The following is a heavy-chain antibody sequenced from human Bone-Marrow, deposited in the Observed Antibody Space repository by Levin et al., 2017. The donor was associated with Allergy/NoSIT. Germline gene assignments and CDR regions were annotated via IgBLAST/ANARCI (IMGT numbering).Heavy chain of an antibody. CDR3: AREGGSSSWDNY. Sequence: GGSLRLSCKASGGTFSSYAISWVRQAPGQGLEWMGGIIPIFGTANYAQKFQGRVTITADESTSTAYMELSSLRSEDTAVYYCAREGGSSSWDNYWGQGTLVTVSS. CDR2: IIPIFGTA. CDR1: GGTFSSYA. V-gene: IGHV1-69*01. J-gene: IGHJ4*02. D-gene: IGHD6-13*01.